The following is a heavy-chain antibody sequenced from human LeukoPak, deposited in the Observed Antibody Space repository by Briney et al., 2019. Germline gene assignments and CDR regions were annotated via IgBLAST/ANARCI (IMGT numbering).Heavy chain of an antibody. CDR1: GYSFTSYW. CDR2: IYPGDSDT. V-gene: IGHV5-51*01. Sequence: GESLKISCKGSGYSFTSYWIGWVRQMPGKGLEWMGLIYPGDSDTRYSPSFQGQVTISADKSISTAYLQWSSLKASDTAMNYCARHVPSSSSDYYYYYMDVWGKGTTVTVSS. D-gene: IGHD6-6*01. J-gene: IGHJ6*03. CDR3: ARHVPSSSSDYYYYYMDV.